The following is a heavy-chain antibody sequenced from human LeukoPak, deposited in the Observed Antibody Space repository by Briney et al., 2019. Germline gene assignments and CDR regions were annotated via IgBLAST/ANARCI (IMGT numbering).Heavy chain of an antibody. CDR3: VKALYYYDTSE. CDR2: ISNSGGRT. CDR1: GFTFSSCT. D-gene: IGHD3-22*01. Sequence: GGSLRLSCAVSGFTFSSCTMSWVCQAPGKGLEWVSGISNSGGRTYYADSVKGRFTISRDTSKNTLYLQMNSARDADMSVYYCVKALYYYDTSEWGQGTLVTVSS. J-gene: IGHJ4*02. V-gene: IGHV3-23*01.